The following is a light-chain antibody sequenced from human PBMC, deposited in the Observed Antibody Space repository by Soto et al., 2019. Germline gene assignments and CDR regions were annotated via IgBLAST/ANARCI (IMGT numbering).Light chain of an antibody. Sequence: QSALTQPASVSGSPGQSITISCTGISNDVGTYNLVSWYQHHPGNAPKLIIYEASKRPSGVPNRFSGSKSGNTASLTISGLHAEDEADYYCCSYGRSVVFGGGTKLTVL. CDR2: EAS. CDR1: SNDVGTYNL. V-gene: IGLV2-23*01. CDR3: CSYGRSVV. J-gene: IGLJ2*01.